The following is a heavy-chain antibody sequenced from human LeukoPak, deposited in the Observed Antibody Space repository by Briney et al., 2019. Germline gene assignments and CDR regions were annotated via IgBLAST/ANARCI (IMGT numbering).Heavy chain of an antibody. CDR1: GGTFSSSS. J-gene: IGHJ4*02. CDR2: IIPIFGTA. Sequence: ASVKVSCKASGGTFSSSSISWVRQAPGQGLEWMGGIIPIFGTANYAQKFQGRVTITADESTSTAYMELSSLRSEDTAVYYCARAGTGSYYAFDYWGQGTLVTVSS. V-gene: IGHV1-69*13. D-gene: IGHD1-26*01. CDR3: ARAGTGSYYAFDY.